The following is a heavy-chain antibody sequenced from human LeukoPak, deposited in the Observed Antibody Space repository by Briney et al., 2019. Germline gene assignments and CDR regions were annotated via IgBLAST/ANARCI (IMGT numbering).Heavy chain of an antibody. CDR3: ARSRGAYYYDTSYYFDY. CDR2: INPNSGGT. V-gene: IGHV1-18*01. J-gene: IGHJ4*02. Sequence: ASVKVSCKASGYTFTSYAMNWVRQAPGQGLEWMGWINPNSGGTNYAQKLQGRVTMTTDTSTSTAYMELRSLRSDDTAVYYCARSRGAYYYDTSYYFDYWGQGTLVTVSS. D-gene: IGHD3-22*01. CDR1: GYTFTSYA.